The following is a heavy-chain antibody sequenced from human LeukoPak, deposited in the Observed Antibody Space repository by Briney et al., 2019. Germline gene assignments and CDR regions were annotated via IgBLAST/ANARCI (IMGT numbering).Heavy chain of an antibody. Sequence: PGGSLRLSCAAPGFTFSDAWMIWVRQAPGKGLEWVGRIKSRADGGTPDYAAPVTGRFTISRDDSNGTLFLQMNSLTTEDTAVYYCATQGLLDAFDIWGQGTMVIVSS. CDR2: IKSRADGGTP. CDR1: GFTFSDAW. D-gene: IGHD3-22*01. J-gene: IGHJ3*02. CDR3: ATQGLLDAFDI. V-gene: IGHV3-15*01.